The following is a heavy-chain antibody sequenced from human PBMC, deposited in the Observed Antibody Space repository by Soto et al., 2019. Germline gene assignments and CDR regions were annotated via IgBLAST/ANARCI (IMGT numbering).Heavy chain of an antibody. D-gene: IGHD2-2*02. CDR3: AKDPEIVGVVAAIGQGMDF. CDR1: GFPFGSYA. CDR2: ISNSGGSK. J-gene: IGHJ6*02. Sequence: PAGSLRLSCAASGFPFGSYAMSWVRQAPGKGLEWVSVISNSGGSKYYEDSVKGRFTISRDNSKNTLTLQMNSLRAEDTAVYYFAKDPEIVGVVAAIGQGMDFWGQGTTVTVSS. V-gene: IGHV3-23*01.